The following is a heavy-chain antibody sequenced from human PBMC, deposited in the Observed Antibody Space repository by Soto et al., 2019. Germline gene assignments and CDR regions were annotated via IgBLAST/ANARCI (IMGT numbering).Heavy chain of an antibody. V-gene: IGHV3-23*01. CDR2: IGASGGRT. CDR3: AKDRRSAWYGVGF. D-gene: IGHD2-15*01. J-gene: IGHJ4*02. CDR1: GFTFSSYA. Sequence: PGGSLRLSCAASGFTFSSYAMSWVRHAPGKGLEWVSAIGASGGRTYYADSAKGRFTISRDNSKNTLYLQMNGLRAEDTAVYYCAKDRRSAWYGVGFWGQGPLVTVS.